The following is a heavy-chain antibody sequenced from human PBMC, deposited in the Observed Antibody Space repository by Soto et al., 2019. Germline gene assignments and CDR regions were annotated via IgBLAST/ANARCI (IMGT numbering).Heavy chain of an antibody. CDR1: GFIFRNYW. J-gene: IGHJ4*02. CDR2: ISGSGGST. CDR3: AKDSSGPSAY. Sequence: PGGSLRLSCAASGFIFRNYWMSWVRQAPGKGLEWVSAISGSGGSTYYADSVKGRFTISRDNSKNTLYLQMNSLRAEDTAVYYYAKDSSGPSAYWGQGTLVTVSS. V-gene: IGHV3-23*01. D-gene: IGHD3-22*01.